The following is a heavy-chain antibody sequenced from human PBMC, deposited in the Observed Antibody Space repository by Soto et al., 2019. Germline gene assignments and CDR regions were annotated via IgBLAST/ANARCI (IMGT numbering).Heavy chain of an antibody. CDR2: IYDSGTT. J-gene: IGHJ4*03. D-gene: IGHD3-3*01. Sequence: WGWVRQPPGKGLEWVGSIYDSGTTYYNPSLRSRVTISADTSKNQFSLSLTSVTAADTAVYYCARSPQYYTPGSSPFDYWGPGTMVTVSS. CDR3: ARSPQYYTPGSSPFDY. V-gene: IGHV4-38-2*01.